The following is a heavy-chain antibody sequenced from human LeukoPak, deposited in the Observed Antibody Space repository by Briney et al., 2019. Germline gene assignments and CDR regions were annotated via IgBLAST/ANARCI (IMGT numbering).Heavy chain of an antibody. CDR1: GFIISTFA. J-gene: IGHJ5*02. D-gene: IGHD5-24*01. Sequence: SGGSLRLSCTASGFIISTFAMAWVRQAPGKGLEWVAGILGSGTTYYSDSMKGRFTISKDNSKKVVYLQMNSLRVEDTAIYYCAKDLHYNDGRWEFDPWGQGTLVTVSS. CDR3: AKDLHYNDGRWEFDP. CDR2: ILGSGTT. V-gene: IGHV3-23*01.